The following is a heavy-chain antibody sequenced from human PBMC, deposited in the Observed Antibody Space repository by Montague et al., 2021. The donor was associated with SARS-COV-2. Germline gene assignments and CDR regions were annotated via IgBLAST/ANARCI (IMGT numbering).Heavy chain of an antibody. D-gene: IGHD3-22*01. J-gene: IGHJ5*02. Sequence: TLSLTYAVSGGSIITGSNFYWGWIRQSAGKGLEWIGRIHSSGGTNYNPSLKSRLTMSVDSSANQFSLKLTSVTAADTAVYYCARDYYDSTGLNWFDPWGQGLLVTVSS. CDR2: IHSSGGT. V-gene: IGHV4-61*02. CDR3: ARDYYDSTGLNWFDP. CDR1: GGSIITGSNFY.